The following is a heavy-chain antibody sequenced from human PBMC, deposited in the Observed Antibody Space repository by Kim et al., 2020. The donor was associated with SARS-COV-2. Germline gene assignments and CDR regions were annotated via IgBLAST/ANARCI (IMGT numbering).Heavy chain of an antibody. J-gene: IGHJ6*02. Sequence: GESLKISCKGSGYSFTSYWIGWVRQMPGKGLEWMGIIYPGYSDTRYSPSFQGQVTISADKSISTAYLQWSSLKASDTAMYYCARHGRPTSYGDYYYYYGMDVWGQGTTVTVSS. D-gene: IGHD4-17*01. CDR2: IYPGYSDT. CDR3: ARHGRPTSYGDYYYYYGMDV. CDR1: GYSFTSYW. V-gene: IGHV5-51*01.